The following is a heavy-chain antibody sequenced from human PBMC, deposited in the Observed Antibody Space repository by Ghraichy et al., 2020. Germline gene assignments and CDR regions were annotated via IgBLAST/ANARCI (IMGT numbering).Heavy chain of an antibody. J-gene: IGHJ4*02. Sequence: GALRLSCAASGFTFSSYNVNWVRQAPGKGLEWVSTISSSSSYIYYADSVKGRFTISRDNAKNSLYLQMNSLGAEDTAVYYCARDTFITIFGVAGFDYWGQGTLVTVSS. CDR1: GFTFSSYN. CDR3: ARDTFITIFGVAGFDY. V-gene: IGHV3-21*01. CDR2: ISSSSSYI. D-gene: IGHD3-3*01.